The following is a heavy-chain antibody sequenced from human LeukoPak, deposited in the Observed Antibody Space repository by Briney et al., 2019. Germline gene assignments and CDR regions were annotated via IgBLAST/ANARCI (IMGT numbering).Heavy chain of an antibody. V-gene: IGHV3-15*05. Sequence: GGSLRLSCAASGFTFSNAWMSWVRQAPGRGLEWVGRIKSKSYGATTDYAAPVKGRFTISRDDSKNTLYLQMNSLKTEDTAVYYCATDNGGESGFDYWGQGTLVTVSS. D-gene: IGHD2-8*01. CDR3: ATDNGGESGFDY. J-gene: IGHJ4*02. CDR1: GFTFSNAW. CDR2: IKSKSYGATT.